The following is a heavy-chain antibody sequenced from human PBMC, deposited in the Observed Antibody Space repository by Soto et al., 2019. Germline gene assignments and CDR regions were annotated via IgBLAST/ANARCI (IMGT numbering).Heavy chain of an antibody. D-gene: IGHD4-17*01. CDR3: ASLPYGDYGAEYFQH. Sequence: QVQLVQSGAEVKKAGASVKVSWKASGYTFTSYDINWVRQATGQGLEWMGWMNPNSGNTGYAQKFQGRVTMTRNTSISTAYMELSSLRSEDTAVYYCASLPYGDYGAEYFQHWGQGTLVTVSS. V-gene: IGHV1-8*01. CDR1: GYTFTSYD. J-gene: IGHJ1*01. CDR2: MNPNSGNT.